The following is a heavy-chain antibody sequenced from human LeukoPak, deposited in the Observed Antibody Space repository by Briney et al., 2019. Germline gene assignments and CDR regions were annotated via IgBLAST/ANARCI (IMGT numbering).Heavy chain of an antibody. CDR1: GYTLTELS. Sequence: GASVKVSCKVSGYTLTELSMHWVRQAPGKGLERMGGFDTEDGETLYVQKFQGRVTMTEDTSTDTAYMELSSLRSEDTAVYYCATVRYGSGSEGAYNWFDPWGQGTLVTVSS. CDR3: ATVRYGSGSEGAYNWFDP. CDR2: FDTEDGET. D-gene: IGHD3-10*01. J-gene: IGHJ5*02. V-gene: IGHV1-24*01.